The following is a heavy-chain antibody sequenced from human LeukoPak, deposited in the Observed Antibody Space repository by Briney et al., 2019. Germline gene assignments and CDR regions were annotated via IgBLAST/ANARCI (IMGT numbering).Heavy chain of an antibody. Sequence: SETLSLTCTVSGGSISSYHWTWMRQAPGKGLEWIGYMYNTGSTNYNPSLKSRVTISAETSKNQFSLKLTSVTAADTAVYYCARARITMVRGVRWFDPWGQGTLVTVSS. CDR3: ARARITMVRGVRWFDP. V-gene: IGHV4-59*01. D-gene: IGHD3-10*01. J-gene: IGHJ5*02. CDR1: GGSISSYH. CDR2: MYNTGST.